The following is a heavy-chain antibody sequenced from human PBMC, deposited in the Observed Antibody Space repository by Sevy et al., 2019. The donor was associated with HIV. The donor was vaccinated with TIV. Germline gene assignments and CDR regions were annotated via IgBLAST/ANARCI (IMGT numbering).Heavy chain of an antibody. CDR3: ARDSQNIVVVPAATINDYYSYYMDV. Sequence: GGSLRLSCAASGFTFSSYWMSWVRQAPGKGLEWVANIKQDGSERYYEDSVKGRFTISRDNTKNSLYLQMNSLRVEDTSVYYCARDSQNIVVVPAATINDYYSYYMDVWGKGTTVTVSS. V-gene: IGHV3-7*01. CDR1: GFTFSSYW. CDR2: IKQDGSER. J-gene: IGHJ6*03. D-gene: IGHD2-2*01.